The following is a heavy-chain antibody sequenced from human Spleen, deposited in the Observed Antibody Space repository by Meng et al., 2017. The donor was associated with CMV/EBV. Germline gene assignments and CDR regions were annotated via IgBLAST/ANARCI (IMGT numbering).Heavy chain of an antibody. CDR3: ARNIQLWVRGFDY. CDR2: INQDGSEK. J-gene: IGHJ4*02. CDR1: GITFSSFW. D-gene: IGHD5-18*01. V-gene: IGHV3-7*01. Sequence: GGSLRLSCAASGITFSSFWMSWVRQVPGKGLEWVANINQDGSEKYYVDSVKGRFTISRDNAKNSLYLQVNSLRAEETAVYYCARNIQLWVRGFDYWGQGTLVTVSS.